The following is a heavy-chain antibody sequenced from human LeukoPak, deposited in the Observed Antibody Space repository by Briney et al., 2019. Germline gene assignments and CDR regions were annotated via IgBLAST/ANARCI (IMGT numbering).Heavy chain of an antibody. CDR1: GFTFSSYG. CDR3: TRSGYRHPYHFES. Sequence: GGSLGLSCAAPGFTFSSYGMNWVRQAPGKGLEWVSSISASGATIDHADSVKGRFTISRDNSKNTLSLQMNSLRADDTAIYYCTRSGYRHPYHFESWGQGTLVIVSS. CDR2: ISASGATI. D-gene: IGHD3-22*01. J-gene: IGHJ4*02. V-gene: IGHV3-23*01.